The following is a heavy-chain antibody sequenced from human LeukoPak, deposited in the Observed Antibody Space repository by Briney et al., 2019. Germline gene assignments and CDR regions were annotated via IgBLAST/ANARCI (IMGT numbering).Heavy chain of an antibody. V-gene: IGHV4-39*01. CDR1: GASISSYY. Sequence: SETLSLTCSVSGASISSYYWGWIRQPPGKGLEWIGSIYYSGSTDYNPSLKSRVTISVDTSKNQFSLKLSSVTAADTAVYYCARHGISGPYYFDYWGQGTLVTVSS. J-gene: IGHJ4*02. CDR3: ARHGISGPYYFDY. D-gene: IGHD1-14*01. CDR2: IYYSGST.